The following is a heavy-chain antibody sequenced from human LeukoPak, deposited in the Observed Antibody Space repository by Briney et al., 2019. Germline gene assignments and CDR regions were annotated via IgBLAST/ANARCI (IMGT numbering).Heavy chain of an antibody. CDR2: IYPRDGST. Sequence: GASVKVSCKASGYTFTSNYIHWVRQAPGQGLEWMGMIYPRDGSTSYAQKFQGRVTVTRDTSTSTVHMELSGLRVEDTAVYYCARDGRPLDYWGQGTLVTVSS. J-gene: IGHJ4*02. CDR3: ARDGRPLDY. CDR1: GYTFTSNY. V-gene: IGHV1-46*01.